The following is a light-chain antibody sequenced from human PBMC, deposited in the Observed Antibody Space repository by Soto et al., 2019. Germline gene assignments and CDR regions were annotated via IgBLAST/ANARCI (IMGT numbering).Light chain of an antibody. Sequence: QSVLAQPASVSGSPGQSITISCTGTSSDVGGYNYVSWYQQHPGKAPKLMIYEVRNRPSGISNRFSGSKSGNTASLIISGLQAEDEADYYCTSYTSSSPYVFGTGTKVTVL. J-gene: IGLJ1*01. CDR1: SSDVGGYNY. CDR3: TSYTSSSPYV. CDR2: EVR. V-gene: IGLV2-14*01.